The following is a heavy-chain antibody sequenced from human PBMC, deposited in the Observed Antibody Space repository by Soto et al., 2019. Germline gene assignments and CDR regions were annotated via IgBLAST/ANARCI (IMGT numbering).Heavy chain of an antibody. J-gene: IGHJ4*02. CDR1: GFTFSSYD. D-gene: IGHD6-19*01. CDR2: IGTAGDT. CDR3: ARWWAVAGLDY. Sequence: GGSLRLSCAASGFTFSSYDMHWVRQATGKGLEWVSAIGTAGDTYYPGSVKGRFTISRENAKNSVYLQRNSLSAGDTAVYYCARWWAVAGLDYWGQGTLVPVSS. V-gene: IGHV3-13*01.